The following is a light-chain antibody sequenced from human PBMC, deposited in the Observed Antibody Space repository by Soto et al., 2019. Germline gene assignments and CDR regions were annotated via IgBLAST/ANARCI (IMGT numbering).Light chain of an antibody. V-gene: IGKV3-15*01. J-gene: IGKJ4*01. Sequence: EIGMTQSPATLSVYPGERATLSCRASQRVSSNLAWYQQLPGQPPRLLIYGASNRATAIPARFSGSGSGTEFTLNISGLQSADCAFYYCPHYNDWPLTFGGGAKVEIK. CDR3: PHYNDWPLT. CDR2: GAS. CDR1: QRVSSN.